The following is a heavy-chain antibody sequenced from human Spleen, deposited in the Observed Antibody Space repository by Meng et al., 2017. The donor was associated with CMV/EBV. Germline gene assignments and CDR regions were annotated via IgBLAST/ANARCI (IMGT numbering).Heavy chain of an antibody. V-gene: IGHV1-18*01. D-gene: IGHD3-16*01. CDR3: ARRGDYNNWFDP. J-gene: IGHJ5*02. CDR2: ISAYTGNT. CDR1: GYTFTRYG. Sequence: CQPSGYTFTRYGISWVRQAPGQGLEWMGWISAYTGNTNYAQKLQGRVTMTTDTSTSTAYMELRSLRSDDTAVYYCARRGDYNNWFDPWGQGTLVTVSS.